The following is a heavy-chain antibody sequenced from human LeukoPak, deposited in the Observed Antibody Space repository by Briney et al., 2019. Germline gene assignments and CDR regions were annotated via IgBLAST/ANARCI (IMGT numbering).Heavy chain of an antibody. CDR2: ISGSGGST. J-gene: IGHJ6*02. CDR1: GFTFSSYA. D-gene: IGHD3/OR15-3a*01. CDR3: AKGEERTGYRSYYYYGMDV. Sequence: PGGSLRLSCAASGFTFSSYAMSWVRQAPGKGLEWVSAISGSGGSTYYADSVKGRFTISRDNSKNTLYLQMNSLRAEDTAVHYCAKGEERTGYRSYYYYGMDVWGQGTTVTVSS. V-gene: IGHV3-23*01.